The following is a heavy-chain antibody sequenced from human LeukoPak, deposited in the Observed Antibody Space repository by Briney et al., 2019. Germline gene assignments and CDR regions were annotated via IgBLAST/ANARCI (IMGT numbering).Heavy chain of an antibody. J-gene: IGHJ4*02. Sequence: GGSLRLSCAASGFTFEDYAMHWVRRAPGKGLEWVSGISWYSENIGYADSVKGRFTISRDNAKNSLYLQMNSLRAEDTAVYYCAREGTAYGDYPYYFDYWGQGTLVTVSS. D-gene: IGHD4-17*01. V-gene: IGHV3-9*01. CDR3: AREGTAYGDYPYYFDY. CDR2: ISWYSENI. CDR1: GFTFEDYA.